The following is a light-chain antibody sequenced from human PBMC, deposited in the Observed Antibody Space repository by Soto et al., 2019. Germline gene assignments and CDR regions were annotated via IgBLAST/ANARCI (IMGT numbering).Light chain of an antibody. CDR2: GNS. V-gene: IGLV1-40*01. J-gene: IGLJ3*02. Sequence: QSVLTQPPSVSGAPGQRVTMSCTGSSSKIGAGYDVHWYQQLPGKAPKLLIYGNSNRPSGVPDRFSGSKSGTSASLAITGLQAEDEADYYCQSYDSSLSGWVFGGGTKLTVL. CDR1: SSKIGAGYD. CDR3: QSYDSSLSGWV.